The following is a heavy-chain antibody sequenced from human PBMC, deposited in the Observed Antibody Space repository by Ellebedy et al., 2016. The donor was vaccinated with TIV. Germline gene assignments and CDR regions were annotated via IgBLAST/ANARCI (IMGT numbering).Heavy chain of an antibody. CDR3: ARSAFGSESHFDS. CDR2: MNPNSGRT. Sequence: AASVQVSCKASGYTFTNYDINWVRQATGQGPVWIGWMNPNSGRTGYLQRFQGRVTMTMDTSTNTAYMELSTLRSEDTAIYYCARSAFGSESHFDSWGQGTLVTVSS. J-gene: IGHJ4*02. V-gene: IGHV1-8*01. D-gene: IGHD3-10*01. CDR1: GYTFTNYD.